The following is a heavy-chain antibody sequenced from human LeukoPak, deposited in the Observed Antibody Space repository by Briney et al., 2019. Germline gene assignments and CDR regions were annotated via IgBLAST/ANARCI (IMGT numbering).Heavy chain of an antibody. D-gene: IGHD3-10*01. CDR3: ARVGFGEPYFDY. CDR1: GFSISSGGYY. Sequence: SQTLSLTCTVSGFSISSGGYYWRWLRQHPGKGLEWIGYIYYSGSTYYNPSLKSRVTISVDTSKNQFSLKLSSVTAADTAVYYCARVGFGEPYFDYWGQGTLVTVSS. V-gene: IGHV4-31*03. CDR2: IYYSGST. J-gene: IGHJ4*02.